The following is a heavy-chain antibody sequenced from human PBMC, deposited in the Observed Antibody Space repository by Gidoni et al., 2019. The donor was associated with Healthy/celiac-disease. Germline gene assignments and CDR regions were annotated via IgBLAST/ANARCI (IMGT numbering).Heavy chain of an antibody. J-gene: IGHJ4*02. V-gene: IGHV3-15*01. CDR3: TTDPTYYYGSGSVFFDY. Sequence: EVQLVESGGGLVKPGGSLRLSCASSGFTFSNPWLSWVRQAPGKGLEWVGRIKSKTDGGTTDYAAPVKGRFTISRDDSKNTLYLQMNSLKTEDTAVYYCTTDPTYYYGSGSVFFDYWGQGTLVTVSS. CDR2: IKSKTDGGTT. D-gene: IGHD3-10*01. CDR1: GFTFSNPW.